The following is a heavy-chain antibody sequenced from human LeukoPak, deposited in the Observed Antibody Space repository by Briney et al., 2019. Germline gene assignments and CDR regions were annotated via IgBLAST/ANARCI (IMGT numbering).Heavy chain of an antibody. CDR1: GFTFSSYG. D-gene: IGHD3-16*01. CDR2: ISYDGSNK. J-gene: IGHJ6*02. Sequence: GRSLRLSCAASGFTFSSYGMHWVRQAPGKGLEWVAVISYDGSNKYHADSVKGRFTISRDNSKNTLYLQMNSLRAEDTAVYYCAKGGGSYYYGMDVWGQGTIVTVSS. CDR3: AKGGGSYYYGMDV. V-gene: IGHV3-30*18.